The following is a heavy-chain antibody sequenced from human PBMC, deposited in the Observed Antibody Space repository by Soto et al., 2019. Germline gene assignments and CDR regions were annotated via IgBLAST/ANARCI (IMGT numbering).Heavy chain of an antibody. CDR3: LTPPFENY. V-gene: IGHV3-9*01. CDR2: ISWNSGSI. Sequence: GGSLRLSCAASGFTFDDYAMHWVRQAPGKGLEWVSGISWNSGSIGYADSVKGRFTISRDNAKNSLYLQMNSLRAEDTALYYCLTPPFENYWGQGTLVTVSS. J-gene: IGHJ4*02. D-gene: IGHD3-9*01. CDR1: GFTFDDYA.